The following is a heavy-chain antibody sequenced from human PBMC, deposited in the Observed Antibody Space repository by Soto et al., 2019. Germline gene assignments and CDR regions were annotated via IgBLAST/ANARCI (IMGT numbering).Heavy chain of an antibody. CDR1: GYTFTGYY. CDR2: INPNSGGT. D-gene: IGHD3-10*02. J-gene: IGHJ4*02. V-gene: IGHV1-2*02. Sequence: ASVKVSCKASGYTFTGYYMHWVRQPPGQGLEWMGWINPNSGGTNYAQKFQGRVTMTRDTSISTAYMELSRLRSDDTAVYYCARLLGSGSYKDYWGQGTLVTVSS. CDR3: ARLLGSGSYKDY.